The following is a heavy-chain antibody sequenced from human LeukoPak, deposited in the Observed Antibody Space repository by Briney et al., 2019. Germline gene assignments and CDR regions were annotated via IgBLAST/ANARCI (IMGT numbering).Heavy chain of an antibody. CDR2: INPNSGGT. CDR3: ARDNGPRDFDY. Sequence: ASVKVSCKASGYTFTGYYMHWVRQAPGQGLEWMGWINPNSGGTNYAQKFQGRVTMTRDTSITTAYMELSSLRSDDTAMYYCARDNGPRDFDYWGQGTLVTVSS. J-gene: IGHJ4*02. CDR1: GYTFTGYY. D-gene: IGHD2-8*01. V-gene: IGHV1-2*02.